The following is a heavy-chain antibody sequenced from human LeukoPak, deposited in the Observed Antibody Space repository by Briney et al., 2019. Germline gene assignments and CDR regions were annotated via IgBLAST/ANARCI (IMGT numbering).Heavy chain of an antibody. CDR3: ARGGTGSENDY. V-gene: IGHV3-13*01. CDR1: GFTFSNYD. J-gene: IGHJ4*02. CDR2: IDAAGDT. D-gene: IGHD3-9*01. Sequence: PGGSLRLSCAAAGFTFSNYDMHWVRQPSGRGLEWVSAIDAAGDTNYPDSVKGRIAISRENAKNSLYLQMNSLRVGDTAVYYCARGGTGSENDYWGQGILVTVSS.